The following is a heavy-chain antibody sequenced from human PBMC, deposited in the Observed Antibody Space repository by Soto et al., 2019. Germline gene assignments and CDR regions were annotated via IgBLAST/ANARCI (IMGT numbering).Heavy chain of an antibody. V-gene: IGHV1-3*01. CDR3: ARDVYYFWSGYYDAFDI. CDR2: IKAVNGNT. CDR1: GYTFTSYA. D-gene: IGHD3-3*01. J-gene: IGHJ3*02. Sequence: ASVKVSCKASGYTFTSYAMHWVRQAPGQSLEWMGWIKAVNGNTKYSQKFQGRVTITRDTSTSTAYMELSSLRSEDTAVYYCARDVYYFWSGYYDAFDIWGQGTMVTGSS.